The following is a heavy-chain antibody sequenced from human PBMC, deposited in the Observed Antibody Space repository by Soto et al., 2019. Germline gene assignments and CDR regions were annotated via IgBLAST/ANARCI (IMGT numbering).Heavy chain of an antibody. V-gene: IGHV1-69*06. J-gene: IGHJ5*02. CDR1: GRSFSTYS. CDR3: ARGAECRGYCLKKFTWLDP. D-gene: IGHD2-15*01. CDR2: IIPISDSP. Sequence: GASVKVSCKASGRSFSTYSFSWARQAPGHGLEWMGGIIPISDSPYYAQNFQGRVTIAADRSTSTVYMELSSLTPEDTAVYYCARGAECRGYCLKKFTWLDPWGQGTLVTVSS.